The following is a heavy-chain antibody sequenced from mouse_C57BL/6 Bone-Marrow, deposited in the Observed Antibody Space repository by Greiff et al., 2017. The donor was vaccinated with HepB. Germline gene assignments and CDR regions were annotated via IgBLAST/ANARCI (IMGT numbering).Heavy chain of an antibody. D-gene: IGHD2-1*01. Sequence: EVKLMESGGDLVKPGGSLKLSCAASGFTFSSYGMSWVRQTPDKRLEWVATISSGGSYTYYPDSVKGRFTISRDNAKNTLYLQMSSLKSEDTAMYYCARRRGNAFDYWGQGTTLTVSS. CDR1: GFTFSSYG. V-gene: IGHV5-6*02. CDR3: ARRRGNAFDY. CDR2: ISSGGSYT. J-gene: IGHJ2*01.